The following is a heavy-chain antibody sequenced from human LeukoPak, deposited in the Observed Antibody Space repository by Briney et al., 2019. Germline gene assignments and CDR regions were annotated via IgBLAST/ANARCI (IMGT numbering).Heavy chain of an antibody. CDR2: ISGSGGST. D-gene: IGHD6-13*01. CDR3: ARDSSSWAAFDY. Sequence: PGGSLRLSCAASGFTFSSYAMSWVRQAPGKGLEWISAISGSGGSTYYADSVKGRFTISRDNSKNTLYLQMNSLRAEDTAVYYCARDSSSWAAFDYWGQGTLVTVSS. CDR1: GFTFSSYA. J-gene: IGHJ4*02. V-gene: IGHV3-23*01.